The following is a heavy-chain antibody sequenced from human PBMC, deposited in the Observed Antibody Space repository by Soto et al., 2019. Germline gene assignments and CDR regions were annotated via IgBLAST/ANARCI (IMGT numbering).Heavy chain of an antibody. D-gene: IGHD2-15*01. CDR3: ARDPPIAGNVNWFDP. J-gene: IGHJ5*02. CDR1: GGSISSYY. Sequence: SETLSLTCTVSGGSISSYYWSWIRQPAGKGLEWIGRIYTSGSTNYNPSLKSRVTMSVDTSKNQFSLKLSSATAADTAVYYCARDPPIAGNVNWFDPWGQGTLVTVSS. CDR2: IYTSGST. V-gene: IGHV4-4*07.